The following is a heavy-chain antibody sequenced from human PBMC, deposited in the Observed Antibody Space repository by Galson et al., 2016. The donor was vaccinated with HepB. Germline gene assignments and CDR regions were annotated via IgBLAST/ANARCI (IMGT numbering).Heavy chain of an antibody. J-gene: IGHJ4*02. CDR1: GFTFTHHQ. V-gene: IGHV3-74*01. CDR2: IEPDGSRP. CDR3: ARELSGPDY. Sequence: SLRLSCATSGFTFTHHQMHWVRQVPGKGLVWVSRIEPDGSRPIYADSVKGRFTISRDNAENTLYLQMNSLRADDTAVYYCARELSGPDYWGQGTLVTVSS.